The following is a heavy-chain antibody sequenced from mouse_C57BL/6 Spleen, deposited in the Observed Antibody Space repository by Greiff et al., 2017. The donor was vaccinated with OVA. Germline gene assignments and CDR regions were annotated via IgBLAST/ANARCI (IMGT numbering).Heavy chain of an antibody. CDR1: GFTFSSYG. V-gene: IGHV5-6*02. CDR3: ARHSDYDGFDY. D-gene: IGHD2-4*01. J-gene: IGHJ2*01. Sequence: EVKLVESGGDLVKPGGSLKLSCAASGFTFSSYGMSWVRQTPDKRLEWVATISSGGSYTYYPDSVKGRFTISRDNAKNTLYLQMSSLKSEDTAMYYCARHSDYDGFDYWGQGTTLTVSP. CDR2: ISSGGSYT.